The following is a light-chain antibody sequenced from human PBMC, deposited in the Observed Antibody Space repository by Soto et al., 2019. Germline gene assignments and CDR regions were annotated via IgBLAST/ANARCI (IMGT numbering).Light chain of an antibody. CDR2: WAS. Sequence: DIVMTQSPDSLAVSLGESATINCKSSQSVIHTSNNKSYLAWYQQKAGQPPELLLYWASARDSGVPDRFSGSGSGTDFTLTISSLQAEDEAVYYCQQYYSTPRTFGQVTKVEIX. CDR3: QQYYSTPRT. CDR1: QSVIHTSNNKSY. J-gene: IGKJ2*01. V-gene: IGKV4-1*01.